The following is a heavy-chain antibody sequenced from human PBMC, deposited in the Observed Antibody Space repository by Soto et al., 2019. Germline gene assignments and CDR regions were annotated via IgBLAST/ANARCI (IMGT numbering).Heavy chain of an antibody. V-gene: IGHV4-31*03. CDR2: ISYIGST. CDR3: TRGDY. J-gene: IGHJ4*02. CDR1: GDSMTTVGYY. Sequence: QVQLQESGPGLVKPSQTLSLTCTVSGDSMTTVGYYWTWIRQHPGQGLEWIGFISYIGSTYYSSSLQGRVAIAADTAKNQFSLKHNSVTAAETAVYHCTRGDYWGQGTRVTDSS.